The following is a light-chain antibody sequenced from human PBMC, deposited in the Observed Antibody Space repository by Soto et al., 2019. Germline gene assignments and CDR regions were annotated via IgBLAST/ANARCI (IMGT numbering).Light chain of an antibody. CDR2: KAS. CDR3: QQYNSQWT. V-gene: IGKV1-5*03. Sequence: DIQMTQSPSTLSASVGDRVTITCRASQSISSWLAWYQQKPGRAPKLLIYKASSLESGVPSRFSGSGSGTEFTLTISSLQPDDFATYYCQQYNSQWTFGQWTKVEFK. J-gene: IGKJ1*01. CDR1: QSISSW.